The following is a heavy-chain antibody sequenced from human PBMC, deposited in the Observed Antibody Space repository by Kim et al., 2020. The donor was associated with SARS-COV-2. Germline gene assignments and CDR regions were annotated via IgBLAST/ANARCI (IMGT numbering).Heavy chain of an antibody. D-gene: IGHD6-13*01. CDR3: ASQDLPPGIAAAGTEANYYYYYGMDV. J-gene: IGHJ6*02. V-gene: IGHV1-69*04. CDR1: GGTFSSYA. Sequence: SVKVSCKSSGGTFSSYAISWVRQAPGQGLEWMGRIIPILGIANYAQKFQGRVTITADKSTSTAYMELSSLRSEDTAVYYCASQDLPPGIAAAGTEANYYYYYGMDVWGQGTTVTVSS. CDR2: IIPILGIA.